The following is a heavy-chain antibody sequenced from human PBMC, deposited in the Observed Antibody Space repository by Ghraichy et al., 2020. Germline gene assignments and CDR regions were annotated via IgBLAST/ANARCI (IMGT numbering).Heavy chain of an antibody. CDR2: IYYSEST. V-gene: IGHV4-59*08. J-gene: IGHJ4*02. CDR1: GGSVSGYY. D-gene: IGHD2-21*02. Sequence: SETLSLTCTVSGGSVSGYYWSWIRQPPGKALEWIGYIYYSESTNYNPSLKSRVTISVDTSKNQLSLKLISVTVADTALYYCARHTAYCGRDCHSRFDYWGQGTLVTVSS. CDR3: ARHTAYCGRDCHSRFDY.